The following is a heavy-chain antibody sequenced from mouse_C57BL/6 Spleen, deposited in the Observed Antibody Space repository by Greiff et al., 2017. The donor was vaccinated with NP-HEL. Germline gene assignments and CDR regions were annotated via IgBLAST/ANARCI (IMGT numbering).Heavy chain of an antibody. CDR2: ISSGGSYT. CDR1: GFTFSSYG. J-gene: IGHJ2*01. V-gene: IGHV5-6*01. CDR3: ARDYYGSSPSDY. D-gene: IGHD1-1*01. Sequence: EVHLVESGGDLVKPGGSLKLSCAASGFTFSSYGMSWVRQTPDKRLEWVATISSGGSYTYYPDSVKGRFTISRDNAKNTLYLQMSSLKSEDTAMYYCARDYYGSSPSDYWGQGTTLTVSS.